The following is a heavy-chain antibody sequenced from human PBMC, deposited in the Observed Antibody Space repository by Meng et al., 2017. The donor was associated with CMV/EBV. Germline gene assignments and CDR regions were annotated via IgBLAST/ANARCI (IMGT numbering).Heavy chain of an antibody. D-gene: IGHD3-3*01. CDR3: ARTYYDFWSGYYGADAFDI. CDR2: INPNSGGT. V-gene: IGHV1-2*02. CDR1: GYTFTGYY. Sequence: ASVKVSCKASGYTFTGYYMHWVRQAPGQGLEWMGWINPNSGGTNYAQKFQGRVTMTRDTSFSTAYMELSRLRSDDTAVYYCARTYYDFWSGYYGADAFDIWGQGTMVTVSS. J-gene: IGHJ3*02.